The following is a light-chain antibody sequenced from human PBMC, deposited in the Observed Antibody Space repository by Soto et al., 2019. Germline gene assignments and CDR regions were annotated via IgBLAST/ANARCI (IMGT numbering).Light chain of an antibody. CDR2: DVT. Sequence: QSALTQPASVSGSPGQSITISCTGTSSDVGGYNYVSWYQQHPGKAPKLMIYDVTNRPSGVSNRFSGSKSGNTASLTISGLLAEDEADYYCSSYTGSSTPVVFGGGTQLTVL. J-gene: IGLJ3*02. CDR1: SSDVGGYNY. CDR3: SSYTGSSTPVV. V-gene: IGLV2-14*01.